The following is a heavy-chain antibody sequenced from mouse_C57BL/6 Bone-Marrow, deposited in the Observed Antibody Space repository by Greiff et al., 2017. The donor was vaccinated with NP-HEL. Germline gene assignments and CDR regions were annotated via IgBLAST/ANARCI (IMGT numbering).Heavy chain of an antibody. J-gene: IGHJ3*01. CDR2: IDPSDSYT. V-gene: IGHV1-50*01. CDR1: GYTFTSYW. D-gene: IGHD3-3*01. CDR3: ARGDAFAS. Sequence: VQLQQSGAELVKPGASVKLSCKASGYTFTSYWMQWVKQRPGQGLEWIGEIDPSDSYTNYNQRFRGKATLTVDTSSSTASMQLSSLTSEDSAFYYCARGDAFASWGQGTLVTVSA.